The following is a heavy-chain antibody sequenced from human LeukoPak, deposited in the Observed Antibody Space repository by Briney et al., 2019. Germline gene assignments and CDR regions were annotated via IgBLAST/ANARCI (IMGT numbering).Heavy chain of an antibody. CDR3: ASEDYYVSVLD. D-gene: IGHD3-22*01. CDR1: GFTLSSYW. J-gene: IGHJ4*02. Sequence: GGSLRLSCAASGFTLSSYWMSWVRQAPGKGLEWVANIKQDGSEKYYVESVKGRFTLSGDNAKSSVYLEMNSLRAEATAVYYCASEDYYVSVLDWGQGTLVTVPS. CDR2: IKQDGSEK. V-gene: IGHV3-7*01.